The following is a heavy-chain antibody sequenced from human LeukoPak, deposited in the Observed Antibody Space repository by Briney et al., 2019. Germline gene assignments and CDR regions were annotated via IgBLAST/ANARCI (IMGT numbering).Heavy chain of an antibody. Sequence: GGSLRLSCAASGFTFSNYDMSWGRRAPGKGLEWGSSISDSGGSTYYADSVKGRFTISRDNSKNTLYLQMTNLRAADTAVYYCAKDLSRAVAADWFDPWDQGSLVTVSS. CDR3: AKDLSRAVAADWFDP. CDR1: GFTFSNYD. D-gene: IGHD6-19*01. V-gene: IGHV3-23*01. J-gene: IGHJ5*02. CDR2: ISDSGGST.